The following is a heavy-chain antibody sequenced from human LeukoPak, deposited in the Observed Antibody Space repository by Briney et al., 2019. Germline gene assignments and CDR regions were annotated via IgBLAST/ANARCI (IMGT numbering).Heavy chain of an antibody. D-gene: IGHD3-3*01. CDR2: IRYDGSNK. J-gene: IGHJ4*02. V-gene: IGHV3-30*02. CDR3: AKKKDDFWSGYGGSDY. CDR1: GFTFSSYG. Sequence: LSGGSLRLSCAASGFTFSSYGMHWVRQAPGKGLEWVAFIRYDGSNKYYADSVRGRFTISRDNSKNTLYLRMNSLRAEDTAVYYCAKKKDDFWSGYGGSDYWGQGTLVTVSS.